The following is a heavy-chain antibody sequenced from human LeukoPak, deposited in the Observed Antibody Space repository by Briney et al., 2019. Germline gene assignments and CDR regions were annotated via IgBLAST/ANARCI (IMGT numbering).Heavy chain of an antibody. V-gene: IGHV3-23*01. CDR3: AKDQRYYYGSGIERGYNWFDP. CDR1: GFTFSSYA. J-gene: IGHJ5*02. D-gene: IGHD3-10*01. CDR2: ISGSGGST. Sequence: PGGSLRLSCAASGFTFSSYAMSWVRQAPGKGLEWVSAISGSGGSTYYADSVKGRFTISRDNSKNTLYLQMNSLRAEDTAVYYCAKDQRYYYGSGIERGYNWFDPWGQGTLVTVSS.